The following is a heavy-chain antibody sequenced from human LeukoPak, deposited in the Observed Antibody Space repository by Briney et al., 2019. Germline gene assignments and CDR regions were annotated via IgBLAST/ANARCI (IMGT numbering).Heavy chain of an antibody. V-gene: IGHV4-39*01. J-gene: IGHJ4*02. Sequence: TSETLSLTCTVSGGSISSSSYYWGWIRQPPGKGLEWIGSIYYSGSTYYNPSLKSRVTISVDTSKNQFSLKLSSVAAADTAVYYCASHSIAAANWGQGTLVTVSS. CDR3: ASHSIAAAN. CDR2: IYYSGST. CDR1: GGSISSSSYY. D-gene: IGHD6-13*01.